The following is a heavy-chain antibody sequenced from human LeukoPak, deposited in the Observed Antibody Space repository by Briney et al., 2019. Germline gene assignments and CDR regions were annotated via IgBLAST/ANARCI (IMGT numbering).Heavy chain of an antibody. Sequence: SETLSLTCAVAAYSISSGYYWAWIRQPPGKGLEWIGSIYHSGTTYYNPSLKSRVTISVDTSKNQFSLKLNSVTAADTALYYCARASGSYLAYWGQGTLVTVSS. J-gene: IGHJ4*02. V-gene: IGHV4-38-2*01. CDR3: ARASGSYLAY. D-gene: IGHD1-26*01. CDR1: AYSISSGYY. CDR2: IYHSGTT.